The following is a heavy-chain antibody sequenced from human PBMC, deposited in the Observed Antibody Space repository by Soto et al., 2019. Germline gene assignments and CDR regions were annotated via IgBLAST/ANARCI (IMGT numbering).Heavy chain of an antibody. CDR3: GSSRITIFGVFISYYGMDV. CDR2: FIPIFGTA. D-gene: IGHD3-3*01. CDR1: GVTFSSYA. Sequence: SVKVSCKASGVTFSSYAISWVRQAPGQGLEWRGGFIPIFGTANYAQKFQGRVTITADESTSTAYMELRSLRSEDKALYYCGSSRITIFGVFISYYGMDVWGQGTKVTVS. V-gene: IGHV1-69*13. J-gene: IGHJ6*02.